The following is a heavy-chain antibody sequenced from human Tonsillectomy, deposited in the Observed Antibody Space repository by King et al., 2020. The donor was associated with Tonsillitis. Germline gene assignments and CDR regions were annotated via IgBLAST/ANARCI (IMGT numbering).Heavy chain of an antibody. D-gene: IGHD4-17*01. CDR3: TRVAAPEYGDYGDY. J-gene: IGHJ4*02. V-gene: IGHV3-73*02. CDR1: RFTFSGSA. CDR2: IRSKANSFAK. Sequence: EVQLVESGGGLVQPGGSLKLSCAASRFTFSGSAMHWVRQASGKGLEWVGRIRSKANSFAKAYAASVKGRFTISRDDSKNTVYLQMNSLKTEDTAVYYCTRVAAPEYGDYGDYWGQGTLVTVSS.